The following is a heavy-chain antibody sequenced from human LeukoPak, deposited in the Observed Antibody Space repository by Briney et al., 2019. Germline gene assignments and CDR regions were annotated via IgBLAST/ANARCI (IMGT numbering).Heavy chain of an antibody. CDR3: AREGARFTRGGTGVDY. J-gene: IGHJ4*02. CDR1: GGSISSSSYY. V-gene: IGHV4-39*07. D-gene: IGHD2-8*02. CDR2: IYYSGST. Sequence: SETLSLTCTVSGGSISSSSYYWGWIRRPPGKGLEWIGSIYYSGSTYYNPSLKSRVTISVDTSKNQFSLKLSSVTAADTAVYYCAREGARFTRGGTGVDYWGQGTLVTVS.